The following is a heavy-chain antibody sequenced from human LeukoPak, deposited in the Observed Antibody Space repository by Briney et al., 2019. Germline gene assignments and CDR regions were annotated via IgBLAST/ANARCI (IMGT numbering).Heavy chain of an antibody. D-gene: IGHD3-10*01. CDR1: GYTFTSHD. V-gene: IGHV1-8*01. Sequence: ASVKVSCKASGYTFTSHDINWVRQATGQGLEWMGWMNPNSGNTGYAQKFQGRVTMTRDTSISTAYMELSSLRSEDTAVYYCARFLGVGSRLNYYWYFDFWGRGTLVTVSS. J-gene: IGHJ2*01. CDR3: ARFLGVGSRLNYYWYFDF. CDR2: MNPNSGNT.